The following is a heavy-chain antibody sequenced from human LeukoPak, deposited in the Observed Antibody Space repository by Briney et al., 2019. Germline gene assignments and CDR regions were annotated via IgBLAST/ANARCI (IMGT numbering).Heavy chain of an antibody. CDR1: GGSISSSSYS. J-gene: IGHJ4*02. CDR3: ARAVAGTGYFDY. Sequence: SETPSPTCTVSGGSISSSSYSWGRVRPPPGKGLEWIGSIYYSGSTYYNPSLKSRVTISVDTSKNQFSLKLSSVTAADTAVYYCARAVAGTGYFDYWGQGTLVTVSS. CDR2: IYYSGST. V-gene: IGHV4-39*01. D-gene: IGHD6-19*01.